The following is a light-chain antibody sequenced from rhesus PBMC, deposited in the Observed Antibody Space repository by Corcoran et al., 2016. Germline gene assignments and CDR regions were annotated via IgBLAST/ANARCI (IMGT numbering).Light chain of an antibody. J-gene: IGKJ3*01. V-gene: IGKV1-43*02. Sequence: DIRMIQSPSSLSASVGDRVTITCRASQGISTYLNRYQQKPGKAPKLLIYAASSWESGVPSRFSGSGSWTDFTLTISSLPPEDFATYFCLQYNSDPFTFAPGTKLDIK. CDR3: LQYNSDPFT. CDR1: QGISTY. CDR2: AAS.